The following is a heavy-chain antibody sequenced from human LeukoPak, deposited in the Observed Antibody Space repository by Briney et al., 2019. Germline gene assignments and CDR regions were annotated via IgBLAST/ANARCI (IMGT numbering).Heavy chain of an antibody. CDR1: GFTFSSYG. Sequence: PGGSLRLSCAASGFTFSSYGMHWVRQAPGKGLEWLAVISYDGSNKYYTDSVKGRFTISRDNSKNTLYLQITSLRAEHTAVYYCAKETYSTSWQLDSWGQGTLVTVSS. CDR2: ISYDGSNK. D-gene: IGHD6-19*01. CDR3: AKETYSTSWQLDS. J-gene: IGHJ4*02. V-gene: IGHV3-30*18.